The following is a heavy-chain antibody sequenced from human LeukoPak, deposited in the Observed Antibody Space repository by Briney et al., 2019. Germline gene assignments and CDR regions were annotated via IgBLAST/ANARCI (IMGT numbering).Heavy chain of an antibody. CDR2: IYYSGST. Sequence: SQTLSLTCTVSGGSISSGGYYWSWIRQHPGKGLEWIGYIYYSGSTYYNPSLKSRVTISVDTSKNQFSLKLSSVTAADTAVYYCAREQICSGGSCYSWVDYWGQGTLVTVSS. CDR1: GGSISSGGYY. V-gene: IGHV4-31*03. J-gene: IGHJ4*02. D-gene: IGHD2-15*01. CDR3: AREQICSGGSCYSWVDY.